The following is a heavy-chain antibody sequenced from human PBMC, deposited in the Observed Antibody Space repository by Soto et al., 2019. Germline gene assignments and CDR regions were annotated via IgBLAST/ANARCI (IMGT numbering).Heavy chain of an antibody. J-gene: IGHJ4*02. V-gene: IGHV3-7*03. Sequence: EVQLVESGGGLVQPGGSLRLSCAASGFTLTSHWMKWVRQAPGKGLEWVASIKANGREMYYVDSVRGRFTISRDIAKDSLYGQMSSLSAADTAMDYCARDDGDYFGQGTLVTVAS. CDR2: IKANGREM. CDR3: ARDDGDY. CDR1: GFTLTSHW.